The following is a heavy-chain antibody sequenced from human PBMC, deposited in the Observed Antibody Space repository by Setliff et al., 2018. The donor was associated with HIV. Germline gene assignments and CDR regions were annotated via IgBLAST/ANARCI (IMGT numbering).Heavy chain of an antibody. CDR1: GYSFTSYW. J-gene: IGHJ4*02. CDR2: IYPGDSDT. D-gene: IGHD6-19*01. CDR3: ARLPYSSGWYLDY. Sequence: GESLKISCKGSGYSFTSYWIAWVRQMPGKGLEWMGIIYPGDSDTRYSPSSQGQVTISADKSISTAYLQWSSLKASDTAMYYCARLPYSSGWYLDYWGQGTLVTVSS. V-gene: IGHV5-51*01.